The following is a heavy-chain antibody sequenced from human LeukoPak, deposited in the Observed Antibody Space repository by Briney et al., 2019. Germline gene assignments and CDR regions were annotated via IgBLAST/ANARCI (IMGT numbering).Heavy chain of an antibody. CDR1: GGSISSYY. CDR3: ARDRGIAVFDY. Sequence: PSETLSLTCTVSGGSISSYYWSWIRQPPGKGLEWIGYIYYSGSTNYNPSLKSRVTISVDTSKNQFPLKLSSVTAADTAVYYCARDRGIAVFDYWGQGTLVTVSS. V-gene: IGHV4-59*01. J-gene: IGHJ4*02. D-gene: IGHD6-19*01. CDR2: IYYSGST.